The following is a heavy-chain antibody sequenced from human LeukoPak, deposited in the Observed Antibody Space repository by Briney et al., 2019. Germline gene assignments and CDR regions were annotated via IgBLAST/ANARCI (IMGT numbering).Heavy chain of an antibody. D-gene: IGHD4-17*01. CDR3: AKDKAGSDYGDYEYFDY. Sequence: PGGSLRLSCAASGFTFSSYAMSWVRQAPGKGLEWVSAISGSGGSTYYADSVKGRFTISRDNSKNTLYLQMNSLRAEDTAVYYCAKDKAGSDYGDYEYFDYWGQGTLVTVSS. CDR1: GFTFSSYA. V-gene: IGHV3-23*01. J-gene: IGHJ4*02. CDR2: ISGSGGST.